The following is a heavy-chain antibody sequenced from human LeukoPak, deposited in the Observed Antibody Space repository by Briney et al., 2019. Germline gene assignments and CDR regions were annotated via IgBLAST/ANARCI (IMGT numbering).Heavy chain of an antibody. D-gene: IGHD5-12*01. Sequence: PSETLSLTCTVSGGSIGSYYWSWIRQPPGKGLEWIGHISYSGSTNYNPSLKSRVTISVDTSKNQFSLKLSSVTAADTAVYYCARGGSGYALNWFDPWSQGTLVTVSS. CDR2: ISYSGST. J-gene: IGHJ5*02. CDR3: ARGGSGYALNWFDP. CDR1: GGSIGSYY. V-gene: IGHV4-59*01.